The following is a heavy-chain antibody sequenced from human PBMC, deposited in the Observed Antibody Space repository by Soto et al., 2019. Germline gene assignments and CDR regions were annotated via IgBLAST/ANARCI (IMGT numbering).Heavy chain of an antibody. D-gene: IGHD6-13*01. CDR2: ISAYNGNT. Sequence: ASVKVSCKASGYTFTSYGISWVRQAPGQGLEWMGWISAYNGNTNYAQKLKGRVTMTTDTSTSTAYMELRSLRSDDTAVYYCASDRIAAAGTSAFDIWGQGTMVTVSS. CDR1: GYTFTSYG. J-gene: IGHJ3*02. V-gene: IGHV1-18*01. CDR3: ASDRIAAAGTSAFDI.